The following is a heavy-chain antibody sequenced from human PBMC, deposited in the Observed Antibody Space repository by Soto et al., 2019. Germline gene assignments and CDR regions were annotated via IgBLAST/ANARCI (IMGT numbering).Heavy chain of an antibody. CDR2: INQDGSAK. CDR3: AWSPSTGTVDY. Sequence: EVQLVESGGDLVQPGGSLRLSCAASGFTFSNYWMSWVRQAPGKGLEWVANINQDGSAKYYVDSVKGRFTISRDNGKNSLYLQMSNLRAEDTAIYFCAWSPSTGTVDYWGQGTLVTVSS. V-gene: IGHV3-7*01. D-gene: IGHD1-7*01. J-gene: IGHJ4*02. CDR1: GFTFSNYW.